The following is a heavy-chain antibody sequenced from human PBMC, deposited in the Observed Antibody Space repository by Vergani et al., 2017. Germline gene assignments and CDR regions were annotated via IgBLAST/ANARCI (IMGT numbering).Heavy chain of an antibody. CDR3: AREGFYDYVWGSYRLRGGYYFDY. V-gene: IGHV1-3*01. J-gene: IGHJ4*02. CDR1: GYTFTSYA. Sequence: QVQLVQSGAEVKKPGASVKVSCKASGYTFTSYAMHLVRQAPGQWLEWMGWINAGNGNTKYSQKFQGRVTITRDTSASTAYMELSRLRSEDTAEYYCAREGFYDYVWGSYRLRGGYYFDYWGQGTLVTVSS. D-gene: IGHD3-16*02. CDR2: INAGNGNT.